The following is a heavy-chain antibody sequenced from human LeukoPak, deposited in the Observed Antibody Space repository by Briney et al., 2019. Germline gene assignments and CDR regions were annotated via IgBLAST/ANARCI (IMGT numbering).Heavy chain of an antibody. V-gene: IGHV4-39*01. CDR1: GSSISSSSHY. CDR2: IYYTGST. D-gene: IGHD6-19*01. CDR3: ARRIAVAGTGYFQH. Sequence: SETLSLTCTVSGSSISSSSHYWGWIRQPPGKELEWIGSIYYTGSTYYNSSLKSRVTISVDTSKNQFSLKLRSVTAADTAVYYCARRIAVAGTGYFQHWGQGTLVTVSS. J-gene: IGHJ1*01.